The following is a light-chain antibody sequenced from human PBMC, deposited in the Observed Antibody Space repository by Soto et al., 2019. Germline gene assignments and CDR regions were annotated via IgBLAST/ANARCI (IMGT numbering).Light chain of an antibody. CDR2: KAS. CDR1: QSISSW. V-gene: IGKV1-5*03. J-gene: IGKJ1*01. CDR3: QQYNSYAWT. Sequence: DIQMTQSPSTLSASVGDRVTITCRASQSISSWLAWYQQKPGKAPKLLIYKASSLESGVPSRFSGSGSGTEFTLTISCLQPDDFATYYCQQYNSYAWTFAQGTKVDIK.